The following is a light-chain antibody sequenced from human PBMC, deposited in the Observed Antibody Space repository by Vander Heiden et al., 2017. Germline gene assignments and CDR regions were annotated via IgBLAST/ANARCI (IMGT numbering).Light chain of an antibody. Sequence: QSALTQPASVSGSPGQSITISCTGTSSDIGTYNFVSWYQQHPGNAPKLMIYDVSDRPSGVSDRFSCSKSGNTASLTISGLQAEDEADYYCSSYTSSTTVVFGGGTTLTVL. V-gene: IGLV2-14*03. CDR2: DVS. J-gene: IGLJ3*02. CDR3: SSYTSSTTVV. CDR1: SSDIGTYNF.